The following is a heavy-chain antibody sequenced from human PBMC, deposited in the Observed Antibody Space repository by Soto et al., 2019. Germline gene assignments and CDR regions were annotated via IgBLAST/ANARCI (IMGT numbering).Heavy chain of an antibody. V-gene: IGHV2-5*02. Sequence: KESGPTLVKPTQTLTLTCTFSGFSLSNNGVGVGWIRQPPGKALEWLALIFWDDDRRYSPSLKNRLTITKDISKNQVVLTMTNMDPMDTATYYCAHRQPRNEWNYWGQGTLVTVSS. CDR2: IFWDDDR. D-gene: IGHD3-3*01. CDR1: GFSLSNNGVG. J-gene: IGHJ4*02. CDR3: AHRQPRNEWNY.